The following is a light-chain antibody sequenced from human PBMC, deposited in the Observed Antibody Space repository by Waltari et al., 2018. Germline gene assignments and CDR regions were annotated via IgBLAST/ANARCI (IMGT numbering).Light chain of an antibody. CDR2: VGF. CDR1: ESLLHRNGYTY. CDR3: MQSLETPRT. J-gene: IGKJ1*01. Sequence: DIVLTQSPLSLPVTPGEPASISCSATESLLHRNGYTYLYWYLQKPGQSPQLLIYVGFDRASGVPDRFSGGGSGTDFTLNISRVEAEDVGVYYCMQSLETPRTFGQGTKVEIK. V-gene: IGKV2-28*01.